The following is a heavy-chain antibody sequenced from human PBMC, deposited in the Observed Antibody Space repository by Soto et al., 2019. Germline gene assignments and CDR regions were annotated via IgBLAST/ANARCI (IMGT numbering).Heavy chain of an antibody. J-gene: IGHJ5*02. Sequence: SVKVSCKASGGTFSSYAISWVRQAPGQGLEWMGGIIPIFGTANYAQKFQGRVTITADESTSTAYMELSSLGSEDTAVYYCARGYTAMVTNWFDPWGQGTLVTVSS. CDR2: IIPIFGTA. CDR3: ARGYTAMVTNWFDP. D-gene: IGHD5-18*01. V-gene: IGHV1-69*13. CDR1: GGTFSSYA.